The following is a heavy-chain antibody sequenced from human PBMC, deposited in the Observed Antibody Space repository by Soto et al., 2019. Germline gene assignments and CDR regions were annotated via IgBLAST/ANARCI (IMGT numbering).Heavy chain of an antibody. CDR1: GGSISSYY. J-gene: IGHJ6*02. Sequence: LSLTCTVSGGSISSYYWSWIRQPAGKGLEWIGRIYTSGSTNYNPSLKSRVTMSVDTSKNQFSLKLSSVTAADTAVYYCARGRVTVTPSGDYYYGMDVWGQGTTVTVSS. V-gene: IGHV4-4*07. D-gene: IGHD4-4*01. CDR2: IYTSGST. CDR3: ARGRVTVTPSGDYYYGMDV.